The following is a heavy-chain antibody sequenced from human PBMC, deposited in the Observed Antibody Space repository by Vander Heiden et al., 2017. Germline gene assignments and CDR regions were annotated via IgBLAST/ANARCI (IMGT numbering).Heavy chain of an antibody. Sequence: EVQLLESGGGLVQPGGSLRLSCAASGFTFSSYAMSGVRQAPGKGLEWVSAISGSGGSTYYADSVKGRFTISRDNSKNTLYLQMNSLRAEDTAVYYCAKDCDFWSGYSYFDYWGQGTLVTVSS. D-gene: IGHD3-3*01. CDR1: GFTFSSYA. V-gene: IGHV3-23*01. CDR2: ISGSGGST. CDR3: AKDCDFWSGYSYFDY. J-gene: IGHJ4*02.